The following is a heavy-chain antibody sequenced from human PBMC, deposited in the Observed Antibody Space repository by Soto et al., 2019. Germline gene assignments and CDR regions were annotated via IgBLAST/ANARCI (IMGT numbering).Heavy chain of an antibody. J-gene: IGHJ4*02. Sequence: SETLSFTFTVSYGSISSFYWSWIRQPPGKGLEWIGYISSSGNTNYNPSLKSRVSISVDTSKNQFSLNLTSVTAADTAVYYCARAPMVLTRSYFDSWGQGTPVTVSS. CDR2: ISSSGNT. CDR3: ARAPMVLTRSYFDS. D-gene: IGHD3-22*01. CDR1: YGSISSFY. V-gene: IGHV4-59*01.